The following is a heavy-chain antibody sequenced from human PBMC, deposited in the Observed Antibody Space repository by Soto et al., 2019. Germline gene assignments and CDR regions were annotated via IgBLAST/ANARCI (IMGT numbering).Heavy chain of an antibody. CDR2: ISSSSSTI. V-gene: IGHV3-48*01. CDR3: ARDWDGSGSPYYYYYMDV. J-gene: IGHJ6*03. CDR1: GFTFSSYS. D-gene: IGHD3-10*01. Sequence: GGSLRLSCAASGFTFSSYSMNWVRQAPGKGLEWVSYISSSSSTIYYADSVKGRFTISRDNAKNSLYLQMNSLRAEDTAVYYCARDWDGSGSPYYYYYMDVWGKGTTVTVSS.